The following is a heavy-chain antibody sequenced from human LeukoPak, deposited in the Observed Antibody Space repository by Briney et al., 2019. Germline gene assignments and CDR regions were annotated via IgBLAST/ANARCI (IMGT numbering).Heavy chain of an antibody. CDR3: ARPMVRGAHYYGMDV. J-gene: IGHJ6*02. CDR1: GYTFNGYY. V-gene: IGHV1-2*02. Sequence: ASVKGSCKASGYTFNGYYMHWVRQAPGQGLEWIGWINPNSGGTNYGQKFQGRVTMTRDTSISTAYMELSRLRSDDTAVYYCARPMVRGAHYYGMDVWGQGTTVTVSS. CDR2: INPNSGGT. D-gene: IGHD3-10*01.